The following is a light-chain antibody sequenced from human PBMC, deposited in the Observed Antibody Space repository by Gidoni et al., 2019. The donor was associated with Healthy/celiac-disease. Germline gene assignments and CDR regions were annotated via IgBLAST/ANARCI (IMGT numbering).Light chain of an antibody. CDR2: AAS. J-gene: IGKJ4*01. V-gene: IGKV1-39*01. CDR1: QSISSY. Sequence: DIQMTQSPSSLSASVGDRVAITCRASQSISSYLTWYQQKPGKAPKLLIDAASSLQSGVPSRFSGSGSGTDFTLTISSLQPEDFATYYCQQCYSTLALTFAGGTKVEIK. CDR3: QQCYSTLALT.